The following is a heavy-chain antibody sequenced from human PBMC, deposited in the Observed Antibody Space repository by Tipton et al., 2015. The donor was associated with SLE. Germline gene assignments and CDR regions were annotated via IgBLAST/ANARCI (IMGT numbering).Heavy chain of an antibody. CDR3: ARDGDAIVGTTGAFDI. J-gene: IGHJ3*02. CDR2: IFYSGST. Sequence: TLSLTCTVSGGSISSFYWSWIRQPPGKGLEWIGYIFYSGSTNYYPSLKSRVTMSVDPSKNQFSLKLSSVTAADTAVYYCARDGDAIVGTTGAFDIWGQGTMVTVSA. CDR1: GGSISSFY. V-gene: IGHV4-59*01. D-gene: IGHD1-14*01.